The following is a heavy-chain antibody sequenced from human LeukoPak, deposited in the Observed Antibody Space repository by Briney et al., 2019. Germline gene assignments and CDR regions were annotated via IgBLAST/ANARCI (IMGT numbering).Heavy chain of an antibody. J-gene: IGHJ4*02. CDR1: GYSFTSYW. CDR3: ARGGYDSSGYYLDKYYFDY. CDR2: IYPGDSDT. D-gene: IGHD3-22*01. Sequence: GESLKISCKGSGYSFTSYWIGWVRQMPGKGLEWMGIIYPGDSDTRYSPSFQGRVTISADKSISTAYLQWSSLKASDTAMYYCARGGYDSSGYYLDKYYFDYWGQGTLVTVSS. V-gene: IGHV5-51*01.